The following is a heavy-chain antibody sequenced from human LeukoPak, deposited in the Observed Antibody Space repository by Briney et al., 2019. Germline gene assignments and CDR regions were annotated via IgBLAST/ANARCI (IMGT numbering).Heavy chain of an antibody. J-gene: IGHJ4*02. D-gene: IGHD3-22*01. CDR1: GFTFSKFA. CDR2: ISDGGDRT. Sequence: GGSLRLSCAAPGFTFSKFAMNWVRQAPGKGLEWVSVISDGGDRTYYADSVKGRFTISRDNSKNTLYLQMNSLRAEDTAIYYCAKSSYYDTSGSYREYYFDYWGQGALVTVSS. CDR3: AKSSYYDTSGSYREYYFDY. V-gene: IGHV3-23*01.